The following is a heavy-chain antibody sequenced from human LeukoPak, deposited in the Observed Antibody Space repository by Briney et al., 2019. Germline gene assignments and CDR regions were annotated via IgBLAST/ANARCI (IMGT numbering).Heavy chain of an antibody. V-gene: IGHV4-30-2*05. J-gene: IGHJ3*02. D-gene: IGHD6-13*01. CDR1: GGSISSGGYS. CDR3: ASGGYSIRAFDI. Sequence: SETLSLTCAVSGGSISSGGYSWSWIRQPPGKGLEWIGYIYHSGSTYYNPSLKSRVTISVDTSKNQFSLKLSSVTAADTAVYYCASGGYSIRAFDIWGQGTMVTVSS. CDR2: IYHSGST.